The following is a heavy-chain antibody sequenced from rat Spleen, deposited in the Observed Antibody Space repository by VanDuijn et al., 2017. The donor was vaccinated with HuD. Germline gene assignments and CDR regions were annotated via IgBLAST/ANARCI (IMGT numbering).Heavy chain of an antibody. CDR1: GYSINSGYR. Sequence: EVQLQESGPGLVKPSQSLSLTCSVTGYSINSGYRWNWIRKLPGSKLEWMGDINSAGSTNYNPSLKSRISIIRDTSKNQFFLQVNSVTTEDTATYYCARFVSYYYSVGYYWYFDFWGPGTMVTVSS. V-gene: IGHV3-3*01. D-gene: IGHD1-1*01. J-gene: IGHJ1*01. CDR3: ARFVSYYYSVGYYWYFDF. CDR2: INSAGST.